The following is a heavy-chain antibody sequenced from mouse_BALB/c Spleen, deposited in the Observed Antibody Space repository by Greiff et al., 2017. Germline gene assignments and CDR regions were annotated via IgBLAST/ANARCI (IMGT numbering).Heavy chain of an antibody. V-gene: IGHV5-17*02. CDR2: ISSGSSTI. J-gene: IGHJ4*01. CDR1: GFTFSSFG. Sequence: EVHLVESGGGLVQPGGSRKLSCAASGFTFSSFGMHWVRQAPEKGLEWVAYISSGSSTIYYADTVKGRFTISRDNPKNTLFLQMTSLRSEDTAMYYCARSGYRGAMDYWGQGTSVTVSS. CDR3: ARSGYRGAMDY. D-gene: IGHD3-2*02.